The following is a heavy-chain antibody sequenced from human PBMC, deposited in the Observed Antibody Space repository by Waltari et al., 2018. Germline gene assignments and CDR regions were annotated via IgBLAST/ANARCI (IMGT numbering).Heavy chain of an antibody. CDR3: ARAPHYYDSSGYSLFDY. Sequence: QVQLQESGPGLVKPSETLSLTCTVSGGSISSYYWSWIRHPPGKGLEWIGYIYYSGSTNYNPSLKSRVTISVDTSKNQFSLKLSSVTAADTAVYYCARAPHYYDSSGYSLFDYWGQGTLVTVSS. CDR1: GGSISSYY. J-gene: IGHJ4*02. D-gene: IGHD3-22*01. CDR2: IYYSGST. V-gene: IGHV4-59*01.